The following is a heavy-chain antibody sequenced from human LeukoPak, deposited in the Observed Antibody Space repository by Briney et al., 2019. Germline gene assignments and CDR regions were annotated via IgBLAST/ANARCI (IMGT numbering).Heavy chain of an antibody. CDR3: ARDRSREGTYGSGSYFPGWFDP. D-gene: IGHD3-10*01. CDR1: GGSISGSSHY. V-gene: IGHV4-39*07. CDR2: FYYGGST. Sequence: SETLSLTCTVSGGSISGSSHYWAWIRQPPGKGLEWIGHFYYGGSTYYNPSLKSRVTISVDTSKNQFSVKLTSVTAADTAVYYCARDRSREGTYGSGSYFPGWFDPWGQGTLVTVSS. J-gene: IGHJ5*02.